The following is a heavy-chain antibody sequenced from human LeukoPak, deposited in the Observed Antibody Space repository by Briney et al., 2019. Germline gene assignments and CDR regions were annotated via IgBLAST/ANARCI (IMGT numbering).Heavy chain of an antibody. CDR1: GGSISNYY. V-gene: IGHV4-59*08. D-gene: IGHD3-3*01. J-gene: IGHJ6*02. CDR2: ISYSGST. CDR3: ARHIPVIWSSGYYYGMGV. Sequence: SSETLSLTCTVSGGSISNYYWSWIRQPPGKGLEWIGYISYSGSTNYNPSLRSRVAISEDTSRNQFSLRLNSVTAADTAVYYCARHIPVIWSSGYYYGMGVWGQGTTVTVSS.